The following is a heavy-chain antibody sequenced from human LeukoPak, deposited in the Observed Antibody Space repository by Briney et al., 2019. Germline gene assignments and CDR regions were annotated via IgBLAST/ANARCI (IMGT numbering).Heavy chain of an antibody. V-gene: IGHV3-53*01. CDR3: ARHYYDRDYFDY. CDR2: IYSGGST. CDR1: GFTVSSNY. D-gene: IGHD3-22*01. J-gene: IGHJ4*02. Sequence: GGSLRLSCAASGFTVSSNYMSWVRQAPGKGLEWVSVIYSGGSTYYADSVKGRFTISRDNSKNTLYLQMNSLGAEDTAVYYCARHYYDRDYFDYWGQGTLVTVSS.